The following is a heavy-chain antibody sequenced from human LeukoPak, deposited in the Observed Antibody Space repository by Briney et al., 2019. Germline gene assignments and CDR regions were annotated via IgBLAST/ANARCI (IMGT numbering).Heavy chain of an antibody. D-gene: IGHD3-22*01. CDR3: ARGYDY. J-gene: IGHJ4*02. CDR2: INYSGNT. Sequence: SSETLSLTCTVSGGSISGSHYYWAWIRQPPGKGLEWIGIINYSGNTYYNPSLWSRATISVDTSTNQFSLNLNSVTASDTAVYYCARGYDYWGQRTLVAVSS. CDR1: GGSISGSHYY. V-gene: IGHV4-39*01.